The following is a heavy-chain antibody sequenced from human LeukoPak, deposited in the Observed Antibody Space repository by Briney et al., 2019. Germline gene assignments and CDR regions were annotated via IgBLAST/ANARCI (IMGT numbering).Heavy chain of an antibody. CDR2: ISSSSSYI. J-gene: IGHJ4*02. CDR3: ARVAWARKSPGYCSSTSCYKSSHFDY. Sequence: GGSLRLSCAASGFTFSSYSMNWVRQAPGKGLEWVSSISSSSSYIYYADSVKGRFTISRDNAKNSLYLQMNSLRAEDTAVYYCARVAWARKSPGYCSSTSCYKSSHFDYWGQGTLVTVSS. D-gene: IGHD2-2*02. V-gene: IGHV3-21*01. CDR1: GFTFSSYS.